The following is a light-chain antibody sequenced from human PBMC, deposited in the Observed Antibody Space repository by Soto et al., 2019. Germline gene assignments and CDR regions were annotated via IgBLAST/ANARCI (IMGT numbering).Light chain of an antibody. CDR2: EVT. V-gene: IGLV2-8*01. J-gene: IGLJ1*01. Sequence: QSALTQPPSASGSPGQSVAISCTGTSSDIGGYNFVSWYQQHPGKAPKLLIYEVTNRPSGVPDRFSGSKSGNTATLIVSGLQAEDEADYYCSSHGGNHSPYVFGTGTKLTVL. CDR1: SSDIGGYNF. CDR3: SSHGGNHSPYV.